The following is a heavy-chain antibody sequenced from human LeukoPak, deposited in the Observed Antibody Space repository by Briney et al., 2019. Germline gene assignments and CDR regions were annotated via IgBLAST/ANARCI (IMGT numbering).Heavy chain of an antibody. Sequence: ASVKVSCKSSGYTFLGYYIHWVRQVPGQGLEWIGCTNPKSGDTRYSQTFQGRLTLTTNMYSNTAYMEFHSLRPDDTAVYYCARGAGGSSWFFSENTYFHPWGQGSLVVASS. CDR1: GYTFLGYY. V-gene: IGHV1-2*02. J-gene: IGHJ1*01. CDR3: ARGAGGSSWFFSENTYFHP. D-gene: IGHD6-13*01. CDR2: TNPKSGDT.